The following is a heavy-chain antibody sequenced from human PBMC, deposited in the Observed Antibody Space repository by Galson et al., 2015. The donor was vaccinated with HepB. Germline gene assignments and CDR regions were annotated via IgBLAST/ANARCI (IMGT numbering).Heavy chain of an antibody. Sequence: SVKVSCKASGGTFSSYTISWVRQAPGQGLEWMGRIIPILGIANYAQKFQGRVTITADKSTSTAYMELSSLRSEDTAVYYCAREPAYCGGDCYSRGYYFDYWGQGTLVTVSS. D-gene: IGHD2-21*02. V-gene: IGHV1-69*04. J-gene: IGHJ4*02. CDR2: IIPILGIA. CDR3: AREPAYCGGDCYSRGYYFDY. CDR1: GGTFSSYT.